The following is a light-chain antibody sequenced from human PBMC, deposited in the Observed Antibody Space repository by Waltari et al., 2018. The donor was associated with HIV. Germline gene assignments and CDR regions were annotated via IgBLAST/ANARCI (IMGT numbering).Light chain of an antibody. CDR2: EAT. CDR1: SSDVGGYNF. Sequence: QSALTQPPSASGSPGQSVTISCTGTSSDVGGYNFLSWYQQHPGKAPKLLIFEATKRPSGVPDRFSGSKSGNTASLTVSGLQAEDEADYYCSSYAGSSTLMFGGGTKLTVL. CDR3: SSYAGSSTLM. J-gene: IGLJ3*02. V-gene: IGLV2-8*01.